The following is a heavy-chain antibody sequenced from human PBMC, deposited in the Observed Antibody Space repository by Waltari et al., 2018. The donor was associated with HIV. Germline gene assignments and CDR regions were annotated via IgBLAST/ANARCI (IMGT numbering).Heavy chain of an antibody. Sequence: QVQLQESGPGLVKTSATLSLTCTVSGRSISRYYWSWIRQPAGTELEWIGRIYTSGSTNYNPSLKSRVTMSVDTAKNQFSLKLSSVTAADTAVYYCARDVGVDYYDSSGYCWYFDLWGRGTLVTVSS. J-gene: IGHJ2*01. CDR3: ARDVGVDYYDSSGYCWYFDL. CDR2: IYTSGST. D-gene: IGHD3-22*01. CDR1: GRSISRYY. V-gene: IGHV4-4*07.